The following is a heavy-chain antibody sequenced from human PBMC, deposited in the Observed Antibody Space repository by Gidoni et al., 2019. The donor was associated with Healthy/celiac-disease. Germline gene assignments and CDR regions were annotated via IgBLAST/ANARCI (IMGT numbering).Heavy chain of an antibody. CDR1: GVTFSSCS. V-gene: IGHV3-21*01. J-gene: IGHJ4*02. D-gene: IGHD3-22*01. CDR3: ASPRDSSGYYFDY. Sequence: EVQLVESGGGLVKPGGFLRLSCAASGVTFSSCSMNWVRRAAGKGVEWVSSISSSSSYIYYADAGKGRFTISRDNAKNSLYLQMNSLRAEDTAVYYCASPRDSSGYYFDYWGQGTLVTVSS. CDR2: ISSSSSYI.